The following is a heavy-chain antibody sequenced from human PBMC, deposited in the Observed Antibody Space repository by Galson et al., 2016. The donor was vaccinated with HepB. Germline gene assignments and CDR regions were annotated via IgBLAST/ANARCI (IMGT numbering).Heavy chain of an antibody. D-gene: IGHD3-10*01. V-gene: IGHV4-59*01. CDR1: GGSISNYY. J-gene: IGHJ4*02. CDR2: IFYSGGT. Sequence: SETLSLTCTVSGGSISNYYWSWIRQSPGKGLEWIWYIFYSGGTNYNPSLNSRVTISVDTSKRWFSLRLSSVTAADTAVYYCARTTYGSGSPVDYWGQGTLVTVSS. CDR3: ARTTYGSGSPVDY.